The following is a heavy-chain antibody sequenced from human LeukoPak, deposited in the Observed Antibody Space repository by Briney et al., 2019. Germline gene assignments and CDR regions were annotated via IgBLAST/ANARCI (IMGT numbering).Heavy chain of an antibody. CDR2: INPSGGST. J-gene: IGHJ5*02. Sequence: GASVKVSCKASGYTFTSYYMHWVRQAPGQGLEWMGIINPSGGSTSYAQKFQGRVTMTRDTSTSTVYMELSSLRSEDTAVYYCAISSGSYQNEVYNWFDPWGQGTLVTVSS. D-gene: IGHD1-26*01. V-gene: IGHV1-46*01. CDR3: AISSGSYQNEVYNWFDP. CDR1: GYTFTSYY.